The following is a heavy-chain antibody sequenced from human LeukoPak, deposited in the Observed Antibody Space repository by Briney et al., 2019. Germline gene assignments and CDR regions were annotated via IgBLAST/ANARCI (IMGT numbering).Heavy chain of an antibody. J-gene: IGHJ4*02. CDR2: INHSGST. D-gene: IGHD3-10*01. Sequence: PSETLSLTCAVYGGSFSGYYWSWIRQPPGKGLEWIGEINHSGSTNYNPSLKSRVTISVDTSKNQFSLKLSSVTAADTAVYYCARGGPYYYGSGSYYTPFDYWGQGTLVTVSS. CDR1: GGSFSGYY. CDR3: ARGGPYYYGSGSYYTPFDY. V-gene: IGHV4-34*01.